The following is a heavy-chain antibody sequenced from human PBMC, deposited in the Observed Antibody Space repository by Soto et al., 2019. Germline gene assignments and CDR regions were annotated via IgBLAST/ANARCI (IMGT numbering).Heavy chain of an antibody. V-gene: IGHV4-30-2*01. Sequence: QLQLQESGSGLVKPSQTLSLTCAVSGGSISSGGYSWSWILQPPGKGLEWIGYIYHSGSTYYNPSLKSRVTISVDRSKNQFSLELSSVTAADTAVYYCARDQLIYGMDVWGQGTTVTVSS. CDR3: ARDQLIYGMDV. CDR2: IYHSGST. D-gene: IGHD6-6*01. CDR1: GGSISSGGYS. J-gene: IGHJ6*02.